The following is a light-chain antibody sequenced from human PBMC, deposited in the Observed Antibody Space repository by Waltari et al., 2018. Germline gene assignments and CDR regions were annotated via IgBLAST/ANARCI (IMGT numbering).Light chain of an antibody. Sequence: EIEMTQTPLSLSVTPGQAAYITCKSSQNLLQSDGKTYLYWYLQRAGQSPQLLIYEVSKRFSGVSDRISGSGSGTDFTLTISRVETDDVGIYFCMQTTHWRSFGRGAKLEIK. CDR3: MQTTHWRS. J-gene: IGKJ2*01. CDR1: QNLLQSDGKTY. CDR2: EVS. V-gene: IGKV2D-29*01.